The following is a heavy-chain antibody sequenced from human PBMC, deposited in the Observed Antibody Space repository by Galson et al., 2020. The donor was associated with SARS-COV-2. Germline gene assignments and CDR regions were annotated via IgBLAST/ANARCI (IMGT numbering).Heavy chain of an antibody. CDR1: GFTFYSYE. J-gene: IGHJ1*01. CDR2: ISSSGTTI. CDR3: AREFEVAGTGYFQH. V-gene: IGHV3-48*03. D-gene: IGHD6-19*01. Sequence: GESLKISCAASGFTFYSYEMNWVRQAPGKGLEWLSYISSSGTTIYYADSVKGRFTISRDNAKNSLYLQMNSLRAEDTAVYYCAREFEVAGTGYFQHWGQGTLVTVSS.